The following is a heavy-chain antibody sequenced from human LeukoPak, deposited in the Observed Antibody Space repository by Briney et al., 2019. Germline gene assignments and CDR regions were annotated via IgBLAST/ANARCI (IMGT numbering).Heavy chain of an antibody. J-gene: IGHJ4*02. CDR1: GFTFSSFG. V-gene: IGHV3-33*06. D-gene: IGHD5-24*01. CDR2: IWNDGSHE. CDR3: ANGRDGYNFDY. Sequence: GRSLRLSCAASGFTFSSFGMHWVRQAPGKGLEWVAVIWNDGSHEYYADSEKGRFTISRDNSRNTVYLQMNSLRAEDTAVYYCANGRDGYNFDYWGQGTLVTVSS.